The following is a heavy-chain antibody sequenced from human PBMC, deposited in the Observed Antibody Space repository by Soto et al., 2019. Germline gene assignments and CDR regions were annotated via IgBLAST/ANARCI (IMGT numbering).Heavy chain of an antibody. D-gene: IGHD1-1*01. Sequence: SETLSLTCTVSGGSISRYYWSWIRQPPGKGLEWIGDIYYDGNAYYNPSLKSRVSISIDTSKNQFSLRLSSVTAADAAEYYCARDPIPNWNYYGMAVWGQGTTVTVS. CDR3: ARDPIPNWNYYGMAV. CDR2: IYYDGNA. V-gene: IGHV4-59*06. CDR1: GGSISRYY. J-gene: IGHJ6*02.